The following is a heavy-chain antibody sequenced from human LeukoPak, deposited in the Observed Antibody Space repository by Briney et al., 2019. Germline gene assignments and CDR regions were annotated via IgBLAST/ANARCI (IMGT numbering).Heavy chain of an antibody. CDR1: GFTFSDYY. J-gene: IGHJ4*02. CDR3: ARDLFRGYDPRTFDL. D-gene: IGHD5-12*01. Sequence: GGSPRLSCAASGFTFSDYYMSWMRQAPGKGLEWLSHISSSSSFTHYADSVEGRFTISRDNAKNSLYLQMNSLRAEDTALYYCARDLFRGYDPRTFDLWGQGTLVTVSS. V-gene: IGHV3-11*06. CDR2: ISSSSSFT.